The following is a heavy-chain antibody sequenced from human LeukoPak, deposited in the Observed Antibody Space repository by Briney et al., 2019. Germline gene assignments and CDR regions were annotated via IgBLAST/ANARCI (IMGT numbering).Heavy chain of an antibody. J-gene: IGHJ3*02. D-gene: IGHD3-10*02. Sequence: KSSETLSLTCAVYGGSFSGYYWSWIRQPPGKGLEWIGEINHSGSTNYNPSLKSRVTISGDTSKNQFSLKLSSVTAADTAVYYCARGPSYYYVSRFAFDIWGQGTMVTVSS. CDR3: ARGPSYYYVSRFAFDI. V-gene: IGHV4-34*01. CDR1: GGSFSGYY. CDR2: INHSGST.